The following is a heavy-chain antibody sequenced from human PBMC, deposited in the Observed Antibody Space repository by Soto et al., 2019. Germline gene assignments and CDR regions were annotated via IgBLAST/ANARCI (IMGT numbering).Heavy chain of an antibody. V-gene: IGHV3-30*04. Sequence: GGSLRLSCGVSGFTFRSYAMYWVRQAPGKGLEWVAVITHDGSQKYYADYVKGRFTISRGNSKNTLYLQMNSLRAEDTAVYYCAREGQADNYYYYGMDVWGQGTTVTVSS. CDR1: GFTFRSYA. CDR2: ITHDGSQK. D-gene: IGHD2-15*01. CDR3: AREGQADNYYYYGMDV. J-gene: IGHJ6*02.